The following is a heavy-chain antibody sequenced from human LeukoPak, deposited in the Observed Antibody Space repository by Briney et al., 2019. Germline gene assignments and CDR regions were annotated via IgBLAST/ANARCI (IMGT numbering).Heavy chain of an antibody. J-gene: IGHJ4*02. CDR3: ASGRGTRVFDY. CDR1: GFTFSSYA. CDR2: ISYDGSNK. V-gene: IGHV3-30-3*01. Sequence: PGGSLRLSCAASGFTFSSYAMHWVRQAPGKGLEWVAVISYDGSNKYYADSVRGRFTISRDNSKNTLYLQMNSLRAEDTAVYYCASGRGTRVFDYWGQGTLVTVSS. D-gene: IGHD3-16*01.